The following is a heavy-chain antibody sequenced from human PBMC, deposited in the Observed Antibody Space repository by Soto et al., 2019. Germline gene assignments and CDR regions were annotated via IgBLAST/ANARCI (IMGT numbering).Heavy chain of an antibody. J-gene: IGHJ6*02. V-gene: IGHV4-59*01. CDR1: GGSISSYY. Sequence: PSETLSLTCTVSGGSISSYYWSWIRQPPGKXLEWIGYIYYSGSTNYNPSLKSRVTISVDTSKNQFSLKLSSVTAADTAVYYCARDRMVSGSYQYYYYGMDVWGQGTTVTVSS. D-gene: IGHD3-10*01. CDR3: ARDRMVSGSYQYYYYGMDV. CDR2: IYYSGST.